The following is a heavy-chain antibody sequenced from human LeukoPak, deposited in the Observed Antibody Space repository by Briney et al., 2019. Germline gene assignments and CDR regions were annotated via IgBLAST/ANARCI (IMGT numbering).Heavy chain of an antibody. CDR3: ARHVGRGSWYFDL. V-gene: IGHV4-39*01. D-gene: IGHD2-15*01. CDR2: IYYSGST. Sequence: KSSETLSLTCTVSGGSISSSSYYWDWIRQPPGKGLEWIGTIYYSGSTYYNPSLKSRVTISVDTSKNQFSLKAISVTAADTAVYYCARHVGRGSWYFDLWGRGTLVTVSS. CDR1: GGSISSSSYY. J-gene: IGHJ2*01.